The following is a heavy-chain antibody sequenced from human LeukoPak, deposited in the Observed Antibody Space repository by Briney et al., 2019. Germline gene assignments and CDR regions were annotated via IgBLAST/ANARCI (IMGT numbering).Heavy chain of an antibody. D-gene: IGHD3-22*01. Sequence: SETLSPTCTVSGGSISSYYWSWIRQPPGKGLEWIGYIYYSGSTNYNPSLKSRVTISVDTSKNQFSLKLSSVTAADTAVYYCARGEYYDSSGYYYWGQGTLVTVSS. CDR3: ARGEYYDSSGYYY. CDR2: IYYSGST. V-gene: IGHV4-59*01. J-gene: IGHJ4*02. CDR1: GGSISSYY.